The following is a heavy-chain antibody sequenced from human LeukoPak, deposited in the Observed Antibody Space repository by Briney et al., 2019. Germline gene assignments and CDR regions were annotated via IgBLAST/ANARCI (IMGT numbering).Heavy chain of an antibody. Sequence: GESLRLSCAASGFTFSSYSMNWVRQAPGRGLEWVSYITGSGSTMYYADSVKGRFTISRDNAKNSLYLQMNSLRDGDTAVYYCARAMRSGYDYWGQGTLVTVSS. CDR2: ITGSGSTM. CDR1: GFTFSSYS. V-gene: IGHV3-48*02. J-gene: IGHJ4*02. CDR3: ARAMRSGYDY. D-gene: IGHD5-12*01.